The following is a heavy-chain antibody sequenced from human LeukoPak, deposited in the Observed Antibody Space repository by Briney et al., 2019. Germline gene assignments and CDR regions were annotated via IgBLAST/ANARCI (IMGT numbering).Heavy chain of an antibody. V-gene: IGHV3-30*04. CDR1: GFNLNTYT. Sequence: GGSLRLSCAASGFNLNTYTMQWVRQAPGKGLEWVALISDDGSSKHYADSVKGRFTVSRDNSNNTLYLQMDSLRLEDTAIYYCARALYSRSWYSGYWGQGTLVTVSS. D-gene: IGHD6-13*01. CDR3: ARALYSRSWYSGY. CDR2: ISDDGSSK. J-gene: IGHJ4*02.